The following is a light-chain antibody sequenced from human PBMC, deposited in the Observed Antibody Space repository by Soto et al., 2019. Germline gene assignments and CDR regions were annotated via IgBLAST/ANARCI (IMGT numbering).Light chain of an antibody. CDR1: QSITTY. CDR2: AAS. J-gene: IGKJ1*01. CDR3: QQSYSTPQT. V-gene: IGKV1-39*01. Sequence: DIQMTQSPSSLSASVGDRVTITCRASQSITTYLNWYQQKPGKAPKLLIYAASGLQSGVPSRFSGSGAGTDFTLTISSLQPEDSATYYCQQSYSTPQTVGRGTKVEIK.